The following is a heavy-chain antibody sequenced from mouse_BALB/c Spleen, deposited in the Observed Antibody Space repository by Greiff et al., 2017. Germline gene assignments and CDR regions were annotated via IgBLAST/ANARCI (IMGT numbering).Heavy chain of an antibody. CDR1: GYSITSGYY. CDR3: ARGIHYYNY. V-gene: IGHV3-6*02. J-gene: IGHJ2*01. CDR2: ISYDGSN. D-gene: IGHD1-2*01. Sequence: VQLQQSGPGLVKPSQSLSLTCSVTGYSITSGYYWNWIRQFPGNKLEWMGYISYDGSNNYNPSLKNRISITRDTSKNQFFLKLNSVTTEDTATYYCARGIHYYNYWGQGTTLTVSS.